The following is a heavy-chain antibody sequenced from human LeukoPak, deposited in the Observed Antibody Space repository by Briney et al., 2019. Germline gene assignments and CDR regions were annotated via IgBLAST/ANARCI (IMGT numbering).Heavy chain of an antibody. CDR2: IYYSGST. CDR3: ARLHSGVVAP. V-gene: IGHV4-59*08. D-gene: IGHD5-12*01. Sequence: SETLSLTCTVSGGSISSYYWSWIRQPPGKGLEWIGYIYYSGSTYYNPSLKSRVTISVDTSKNQFSLKLSSVTAADTAVYYCARLHSGVVAPWGQGTLVTVSS. CDR1: GGSISSYY. J-gene: IGHJ5*02.